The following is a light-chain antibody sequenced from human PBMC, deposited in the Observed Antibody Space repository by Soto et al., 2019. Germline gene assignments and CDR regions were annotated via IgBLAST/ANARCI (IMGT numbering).Light chain of an antibody. V-gene: IGLV1-47*01. CDR2: RNN. J-gene: IGLJ2*01. CDR3: AAWDDSLSGVV. CDR1: SSNIGSNY. Sequence: QSVLTQPPSASGTPGQTVTISCSGSSSNIGSNYVYWYQQLPGTAPKLHIYRNNQRPSGVPDRFSGSKSGTSASLAISGLRSEDEADYYCAAWDDSLSGVVFGGGTKLTVL.